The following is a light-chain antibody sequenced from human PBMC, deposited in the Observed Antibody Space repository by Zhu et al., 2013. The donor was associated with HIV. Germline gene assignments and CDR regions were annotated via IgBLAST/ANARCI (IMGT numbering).Light chain of an antibody. CDR3: QQYGSSPLT. CDR2: GAS. V-gene: IGKV3-20*01. Sequence: EIVLTQSPGTLSLSPGEKVTLSCRASQSVRNNYLAWYQQKAGRAPRLVIYGASSRVTGIPDRFSGRGSGTDFTLTISRLEAEDSAVYYCQQYGSSPLTFGGGTTMEI. J-gene: IGKJ4*01. CDR1: QSVRNNY.